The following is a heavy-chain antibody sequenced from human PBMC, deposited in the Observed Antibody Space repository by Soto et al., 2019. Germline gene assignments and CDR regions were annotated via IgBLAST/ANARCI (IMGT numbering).Heavy chain of an antibody. CDR2: IWYDGSKK. CDR1: GFTFRSYG. D-gene: IGHD3-10*01. J-gene: IGHJ4*02. Sequence: QVQLVESGGGVVQPGRSLRLSCAASGFTFRSYGMHWVRQAPGKGLEWVAVIWYDGSKKYYADSVKGRVTISRDNSKNTLYLQMNSLRAEDTAVYYCARGYGSGSYIFDYWGQGTLVTVSS. CDR3: ARGYGSGSYIFDY. V-gene: IGHV3-33*01.